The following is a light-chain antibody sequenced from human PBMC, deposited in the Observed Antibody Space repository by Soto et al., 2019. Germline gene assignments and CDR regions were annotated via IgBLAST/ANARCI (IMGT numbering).Light chain of an antibody. J-gene: IGLJ2*01. V-gene: IGLV2-11*01. Sequence: QSVLTQPRSVSGSPGQSVTISCTGTSSDVGGYNYVSWYQQHPGKAPKLMIYDVSQRPSGVPDRFSGSKSGNTASLTISGLQHEDEPDYYCCSYAGSHFLFGGGTKLTVL. CDR1: SSDVGGYNY. CDR3: CSYAGSHFL. CDR2: DVS.